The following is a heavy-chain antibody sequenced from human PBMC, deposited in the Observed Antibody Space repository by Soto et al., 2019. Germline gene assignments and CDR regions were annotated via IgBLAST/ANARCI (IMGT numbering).Heavy chain of an antibody. D-gene: IGHD2-2*01. V-gene: IGHV4-30-4*01. CDR3: ARSLSTSPDY. CDR2: IYYSGST. J-gene: IGHJ4*02. CDR1: GGSISSGGYY. Sequence: PSVTLSLTCTVSGGSISSGGYYWSWIRQPPGKGLEWIGYIYYSGSTYYNPSLKSRVTISVDTSKNQFSLYLQMNILRAEDTAVYYCARSLSTSPDYWGQGTLVTAPQ.